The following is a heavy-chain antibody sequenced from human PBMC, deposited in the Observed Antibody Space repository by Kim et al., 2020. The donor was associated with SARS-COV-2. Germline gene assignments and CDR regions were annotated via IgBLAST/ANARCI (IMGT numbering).Heavy chain of an antibody. V-gene: IGHV1-18*01. Sequence: QKLQGRVTMTTDTSTSTAYMELRSLRSDDTAVYYCARDPYGSGSYLPFDYWGQGTLVTVSS. D-gene: IGHD3-10*01. CDR3: ARDPYGSGSYLPFDY. J-gene: IGHJ4*02.